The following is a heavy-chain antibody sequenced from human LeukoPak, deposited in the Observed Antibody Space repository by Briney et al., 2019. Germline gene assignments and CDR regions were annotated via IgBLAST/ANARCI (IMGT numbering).Heavy chain of an antibody. V-gene: IGHV1-18*01. CDR3: ARLQGYDYVWGSYRPNYYFDY. J-gene: IGHJ4*02. CDR2: ISAYNGNT. CDR1: GYTFTSYG. Sequence: EASVKVSCKASGYTFTSYGISWVRQAPGQGLEWMGWISAYNGNTNYAQKLQGRVTMTTDASTSTAYMELRSLRSDDTAVYYCARLQGYDYVWGSYRPNYYFDYWGQGTLVTVSS. D-gene: IGHD3-16*02.